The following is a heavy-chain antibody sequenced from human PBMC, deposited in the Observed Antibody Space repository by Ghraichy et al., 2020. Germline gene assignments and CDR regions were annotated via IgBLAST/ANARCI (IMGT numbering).Heavy chain of an antibody. CDR2: ISTSGRI. D-gene: IGHD6-19*01. Sequence: GGSLRLSCAASGFIFSNYSMSWLRQAPGKGLEWVSFISTSGRINYADSVKGRFTISRDNAKNSLYLQMNRLRVEDTAVYYCARDASGWSRDYWGQGTLVTVSS. CDR1: GFIFSNYS. V-gene: IGHV3-21*06. CDR3: ARDASGWSRDY. J-gene: IGHJ4*02.